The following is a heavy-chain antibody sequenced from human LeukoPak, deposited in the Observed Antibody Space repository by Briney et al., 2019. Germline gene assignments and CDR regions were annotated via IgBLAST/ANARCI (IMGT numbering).Heavy chain of an antibody. CDR1: GYTFTSYA. D-gene: IGHD2-21*02. J-gene: IGHJ3*02. V-gene: IGHV1-3*01. CDR3: ARGKIVVVTHDAFDI. CDR2: INAGNGNT. Sequence: GASVKVSCKASGYTFTSYAMHWVRQAPGQRLEWMGWINAGNGNTKYSQKFQGRVTITRDTSASTAYMELSSLRSEDTAVYYCARGKIVVVTHDAFDIWGQGTMVTVSS.